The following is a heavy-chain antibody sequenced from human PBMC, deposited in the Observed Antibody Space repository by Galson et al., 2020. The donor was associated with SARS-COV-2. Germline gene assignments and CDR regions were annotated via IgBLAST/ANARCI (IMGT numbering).Heavy chain of an antibody. CDR2: ISWNSGSI. V-gene: IGHV3-9*01. J-gene: IGHJ4*02. CDR1: GFTFDDYA. CDR3: AKDPSDYDSSGYDY. D-gene: IGHD3-22*01. Sequence: GGSLRLSCAASGFTFDDYAMHWVRQAPGKGLEWVSGISWNSGSIGYADSVKGRFTISRDNAKNSLYLQMNSLRAEDTALYYCAKDPSDYDSSGYDYWGQGTLVTVSS.